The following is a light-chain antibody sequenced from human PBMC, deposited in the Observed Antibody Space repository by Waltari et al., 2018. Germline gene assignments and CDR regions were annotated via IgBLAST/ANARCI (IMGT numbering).Light chain of an antibody. V-gene: IGLV1-40*01. CDR3: LSYDSSLSGL. J-gene: IGLJ7*01. Sequence: QSVVTQPPSVSGTPGQSVTVSCTGSSSNIGTYFVSWYQHLPGTTPKLLIFQDNKRPSGVSDRFSGSKSGNSASLTITGLQTEDEADYYCLSYDSSLSGLFGGGTRLTVL. CDR2: QDN. CDR1: SSNIGTYF.